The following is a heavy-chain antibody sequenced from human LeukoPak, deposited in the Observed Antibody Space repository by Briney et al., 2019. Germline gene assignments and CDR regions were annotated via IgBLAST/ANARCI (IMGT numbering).Heavy chain of an antibody. D-gene: IGHD1-26*01. Sequence: GGSLRLSCAASGFTFSSYSMNWGRQAPGKGLEWVSSISSSSSYIYYADSVKGRFTISRDNAKNSLYLQMNSLRAEDTAVYYCANVNLYSGSYQFDYWGQGTLVTVSS. V-gene: IGHV3-21*01. CDR1: GFTFSSYS. CDR3: ANVNLYSGSYQFDY. J-gene: IGHJ4*02. CDR2: ISSSSSYI.